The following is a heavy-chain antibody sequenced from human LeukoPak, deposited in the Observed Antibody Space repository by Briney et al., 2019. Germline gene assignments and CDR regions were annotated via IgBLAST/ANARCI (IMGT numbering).Heavy chain of an antibody. J-gene: IGHJ4*02. CDR3: ARDSPVAGGGKAFDY. D-gene: IGHD6-19*01. CDR1: GGSISSYY. Sequence: PSENLSLTCTVSGGSISSYYWSWIRQPPGKGLEWIGYIYYSGSTNYNPSLKSRVTISVDTSKNQFSLKLSSVTAADTAVYYCARDSPVAGGGKAFDYWGQGTLVTVSS. CDR2: IYYSGST. V-gene: IGHV4-59*01.